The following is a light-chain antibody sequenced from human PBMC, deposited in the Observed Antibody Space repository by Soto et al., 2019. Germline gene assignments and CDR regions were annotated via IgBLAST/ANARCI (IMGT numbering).Light chain of an antibody. J-gene: IGKJ2*01. Sequence: EIVMTQSPASLSVSPGERATLSCRASQSVSSNLAWYQQKPGQAPRLLIYGASTRATGFPARFSGSGSGTEFTLTISSQQSEDFAVYYCQQYNDWPFTFGQGTKLDIK. CDR2: GAS. V-gene: IGKV3-15*01. CDR3: QQYNDWPFT. CDR1: QSVSSN.